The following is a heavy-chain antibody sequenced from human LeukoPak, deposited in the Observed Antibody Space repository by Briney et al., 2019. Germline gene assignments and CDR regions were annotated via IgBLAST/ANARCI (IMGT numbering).Heavy chain of an antibody. CDR3: ARDPTSITVGDY. V-gene: IGHV3-21*01. Sequence: GGSLRLSCAASGFTFSSYSMNWVRQAPGKGLEWVSSISSSSSYIYYADSVKGRFTIPRDNAKNSLYLQMNSLRAEDTAVYYCARDPTSITVGDYWGQGTLVTVSS. J-gene: IGHJ4*02. CDR1: GFTFSSYS. D-gene: IGHD3-10*01. CDR2: ISSSSSYI.